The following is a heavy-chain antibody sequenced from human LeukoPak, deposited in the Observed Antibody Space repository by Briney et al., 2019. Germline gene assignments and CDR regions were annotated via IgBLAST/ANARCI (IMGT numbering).Heavy chain of an antibody. Sequence: GGSLRLSCAASGFTFSSYTMNWVRQPPGKGLEWVSNIGTSSTTIYYADSVKGRFTISRDNAKNSLYLQMNSLRADDTAVYYCARAAHNHYDFWSGPFDYWGQGTLVTVSS. J-gene: IGHJ4*02. CDR2: IGTSSTTI. CDR1: GFTFSSYT. CDR3: ARAAHNHYDFWSGPFDY. V-gene: IGHV3-48*01. D-gene: IGHD3-3*01.